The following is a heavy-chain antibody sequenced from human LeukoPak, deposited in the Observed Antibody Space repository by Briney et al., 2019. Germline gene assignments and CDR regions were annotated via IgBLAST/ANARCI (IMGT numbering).Heavy chain of an antibody. V-gene: IGHV4-34*01. D-gene: IGHD5-18*01. CDR1: GGSFSGYY. CDR3: ARGQSGTAIPRAGRYFDL. CDR2: INHSGST. J-gene: IGHJ2*01. Sequence: SETLSLTCAVYGGSFSGYYWSWIRQPREKGLEWIGEINHSGSTNYNPSLKSRVTISVDTSKNQFSLKLSSVTAADTAVYYCARGQSGTAIPRAGRYFDLWGRGALVTVSS.